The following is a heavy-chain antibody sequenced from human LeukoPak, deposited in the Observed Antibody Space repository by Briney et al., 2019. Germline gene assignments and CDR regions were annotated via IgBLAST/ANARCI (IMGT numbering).Heavy chain of an antibody. CDR1: GYTFTNYY. CDR3: AREGEIGYDLSDY. D-gene: IGHD5-12*01. V-gene: IGHV1-46*01. J-gene: IGHJ4*02. Sequence: GASEKVSCKASGYTFTNYYMNWVRQAPGQGLEWMGIINPSGGSTSYAQKFQGRVTVTRDTSTSTVYMELSSLRSEDTAMYYCAREGEIGYDLSDYWGQGTLVTVSS. CDR2: INPSGGST.